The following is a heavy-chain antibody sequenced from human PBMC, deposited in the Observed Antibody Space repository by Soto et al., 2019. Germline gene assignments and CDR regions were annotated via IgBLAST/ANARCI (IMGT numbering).Heavy chain of an antibody. V-gene: IGHV3-9*01. Sequence: EVQLVESGGGLVQPGRSLRLSCAASGFTFDDYAMHWVRQAPGKGLEWVSGISWNSGSIGYADSVKGRFTISRDNAKNSLYLQMNSLRAEDTALYYCAKDIANNHYGMDVWGQGTTVTVSS. J-gene: IGHJ6*02. D-gene: IGHD1-1*01. CDR3: AKDIANNHYGMDV. CDR2: ISWNSGSI. CDR1: GFTFDDYA.